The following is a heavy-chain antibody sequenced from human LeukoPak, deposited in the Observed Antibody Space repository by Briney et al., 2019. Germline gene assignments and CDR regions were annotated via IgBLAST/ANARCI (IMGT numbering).Heavy chain of an antibody. CDR3: AKDKSPMRGFGIDY. V-gene: IGHV3-23*01. CDR1: RFTLSSYA. D-gene: IGHD3-10*01. J-gene: IGHJ4*02. CDR2: ISGSGGST. Sequence: AGGSLRLSCAASRFTLSSYAMSWVRQAPGKGLEWVSAISGSGGSTYYADSVKGRFTISRDNSKNTLYLQMNSLRAEDTAVYYCAKDKSPMRGFGIDYWGQGTLVTVSS.